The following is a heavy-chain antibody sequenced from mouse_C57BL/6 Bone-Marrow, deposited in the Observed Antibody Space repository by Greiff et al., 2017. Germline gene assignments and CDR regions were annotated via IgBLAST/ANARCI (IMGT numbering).Heavy chain of an antibody. Sequence: EVQVVESGGGFVKPGGSLKLSCAASGFTFSDYGMHWVRQAPEKGLEWVANISSGSSTIYYADTVKGRFTISSDTAKNTLFLQITSLRSEDTAMYYCARGLEGYAFAYWGQGTSVTVSA. CDR3: ARGLEGYAFAY. CDR2: ISSGSSTI. CDR1: GFTFSDYG. D-gene: IGHD3-2*02. J-gene: IGHJ4*01. V-gene: IGHV5-17*01.